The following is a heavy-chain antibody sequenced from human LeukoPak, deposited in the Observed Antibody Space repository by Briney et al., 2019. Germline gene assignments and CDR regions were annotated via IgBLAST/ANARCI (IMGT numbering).Heavy chain of an antibody. CDR2: IYHSGST. J-gene: IGHJ4*02. Sequence: SETLSLTCTVSGYSISSGYYWGWIRQPPGKGLERIGSIYHSGSTYYNPSLKSRVTISVDTSKNQFSLKLSSVTAADTAVYYCARRPGQYYYDSSGYSYYFDYWGQGTLVTVSS. CDR1: GYSISSGYY. D-gene: IGHD3-22*01. V-gene: IGHV4-38-2*02. CDR3: ARRPGQYYYDSSGYSYYFDY.